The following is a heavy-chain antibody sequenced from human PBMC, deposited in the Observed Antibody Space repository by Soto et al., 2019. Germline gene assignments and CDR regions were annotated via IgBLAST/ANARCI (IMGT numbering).Heavy chain of an antibody. CDR1: SVSFRGYF. CDR2: INHRGTT. CDR3: ARPNYDCVYSGYDRCVEA. D-gene: IGHD5-12*01. J-gene: IGHJ5*02. Sequence: SETLSLTCAVYSVSFRGYFWSWIRQPPWKGLEWIGEINHRGTTNYNPSLKSRVTMSVDTSKNQFSLELSSVTAADAAVYYCARPNYDCVYSGYDRCVEAWGEGNLVPVSS. V-gene: IGHV4-34*01.